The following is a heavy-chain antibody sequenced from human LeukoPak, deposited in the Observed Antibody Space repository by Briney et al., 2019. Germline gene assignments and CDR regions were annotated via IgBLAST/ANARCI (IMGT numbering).Heavy chain of an antibody. Sequence: GASVKVSCKASGYTFTSYDINWVRQATGQGLEWMGIINPSGGSTSYAQKFQGRVTMTRDTSTSTVYMELSSLRSEDTAVYYCARDNRGYGYPFDYWGQGTLVTVSS. J-gene: IGHJ4*02. V-gene: IGHV1-46*01. CDR2: INPSGGST. CDR3: ARDNRGYGYPFDY. D-gene: IGHD5-18*01. CDR1: GYTFTSYD.